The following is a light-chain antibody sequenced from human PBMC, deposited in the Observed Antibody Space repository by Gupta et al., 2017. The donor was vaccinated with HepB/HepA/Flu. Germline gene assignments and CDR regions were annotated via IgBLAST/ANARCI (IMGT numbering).Light chain of an antibody. J-gene: IGKJ1*01. Sequence: EIVMTQSPTTLSVSPGERATLSCRASQKIYNNLAWFQQKPGQAPRLLIYSASARATGIPARFSGSASGTEFTLTISSRQSEDSALFYGQQLNAWPRTFGKGTKVEIK. V-gene: IGKV3-15*01. CDR2: SAS. CDR3: QQLNAWPRT. CDR1: QKIYNN.